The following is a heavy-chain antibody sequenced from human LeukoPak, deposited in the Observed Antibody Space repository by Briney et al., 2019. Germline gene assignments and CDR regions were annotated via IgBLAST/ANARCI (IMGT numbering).Heavy chain of an antibody. J-gene: IGHJ6*03. CDR2: IYSGGST. D-gene: IGHD6-13*01. V-gene: IGHV3-53*01. Sequence: GGSLRLSCAASGFTFSSYWMSWVRQAPGKGLEWVSVIYSGGSTYYADSVKGRFTISRDNSKNTLYLQMNSLRAEDTAVYYCARAGQQLVRSVYYYYMDVWGKGTTVTVSS. CDR3: ARAGQQLVRSVYYYYMDV. CDR1: GFTFSSYW.